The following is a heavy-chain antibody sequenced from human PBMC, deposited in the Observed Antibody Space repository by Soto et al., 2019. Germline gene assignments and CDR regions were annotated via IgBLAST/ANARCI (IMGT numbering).Heavy chain of an antibody. CDR2: IIPIFGTA. D-gene: IGHD3-22*01. V-gene: IGHV1-69*13. J-gene: IGHJ3*02. CDR3: ASLTYYYDSSGYYLDAFDI. Sequence: SSVKVSCKASGGTFSSYAISWVRQAPGQGLEWMGGIIPIFGTANYAQKFQGRVTITADESTSTAYMELSSLRSEDTAVYYCASLTYYYDSSGYYLDAFDIWGQGTMVTVSS. CDR1: GGTFSSYA.